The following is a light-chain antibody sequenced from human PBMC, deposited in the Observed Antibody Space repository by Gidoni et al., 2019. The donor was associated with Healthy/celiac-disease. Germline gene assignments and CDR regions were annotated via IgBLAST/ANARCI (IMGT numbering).Light chain of an antibody. Sequence: IVMTHSPDSLAVSLGERATIHCKSSQSVLYSSNNKNYLAWYQQKPGQPPKLLIYWASTRESGVPDRFSGSGSGTDFTLTISSLQAEDVAVYYCQQYYSTPYTFXQXTKLEIK. CDR1: QSVLYSSNNKNY. CDR3: QQYYSTPYT. V-gene: IGKV4-1*01. J-gene: IGKJ2*01. CDR2: WAS.